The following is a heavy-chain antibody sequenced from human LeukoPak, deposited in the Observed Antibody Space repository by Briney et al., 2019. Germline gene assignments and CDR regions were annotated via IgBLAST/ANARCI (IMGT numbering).Heavy chain of an antibody. CDR3: ARLAGGGSYWGYFDY. Sequence: SETLSLTCAVSGASIPSSYYWSWIRQPPGKGLECIGYISASGNTNYNPSLKSRVTISVDTSKSQFSLNLSSVTAADTAIYYCARLAGGGSYWGYFDYWGQGNLVTVSS. CDR1: GASIPSSYY. V-gene: IGHV4-4*09. J-gene: IGHJ4*02. D-gene: IGHD1-26*01. CDR2: ISASGNT.